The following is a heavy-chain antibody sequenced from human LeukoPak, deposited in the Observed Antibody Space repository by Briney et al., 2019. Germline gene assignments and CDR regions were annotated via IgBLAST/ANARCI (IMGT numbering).Heavy chain of an antibody. CDR3: ASLGSSGSVYNWFDP. CDR2: IIPILGIA. D-gene: IGHD3-10*01. V-gene: IGHV1-69*04. CDR1: GYSFTSYA. Sequence: KISCRGSGYSFTSYAISWVRQAPGQGLEWMGRIIPILGIANYAQKFQGRVTITADKSTSTAYMELSSLRSEDTAVYYCASLGSSGSVYNWFDPWGQGTLVTVSS. J-gene: IGHJ5*02.